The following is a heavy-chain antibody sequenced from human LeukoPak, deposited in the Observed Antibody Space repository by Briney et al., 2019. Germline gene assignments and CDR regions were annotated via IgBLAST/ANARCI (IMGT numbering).Heavy chain of an antibody. J-gene: IGHJ4*02. CDR3: AKVEAGYHQKGY. CDR2: ISGSGGST. D-gene: IGHD2-2*01. V-gene: IGHV3-23*01. Sequence: GGSLRLSCAASGFTFSSYAMSWVRQAPGKGLEWVSAISGSGGSTYYADSVKGRFTISRDNSKNTLYLQMNSLRAENTAVYYCAKVEAGYHQKGYWGQGTLVTVSS. CDR1: GFTFSSYA.